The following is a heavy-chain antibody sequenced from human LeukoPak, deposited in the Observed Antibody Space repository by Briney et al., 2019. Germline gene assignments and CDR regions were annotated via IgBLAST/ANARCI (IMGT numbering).Heavy chain of an antibody. Sequence: PGGSLRLSCAASGFTFSSYGMHWVRQAPGKGLEWVANIKQDGSEKYYVDSVKGRFTISRDNAKNSLYLQMNSLRAEDTAVYYCARPLLLRLRRGAFDIWGQGTMVTVSS. D-gene: IGHD4-17*01. CDR1: GFTFSSYG. CDR3: ARPLLLRLRRGAFDI. J-gene: IGHJ3*02. CDR2: IKQDGSEK. V-gene: IGHV3-7*01.